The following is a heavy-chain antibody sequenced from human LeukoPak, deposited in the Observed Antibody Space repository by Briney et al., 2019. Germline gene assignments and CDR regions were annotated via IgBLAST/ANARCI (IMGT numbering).Heavy chain of an antibody. CDR2: ITWNSANI. V-gene: IGHV3-9*01. CDR1: GFTFYDYV. J-gene: IGHJ4*02. CDR3: AKGSPYYYDA. Sequence: GRSLRLSCAASGFTFYDYVMHWVRQAPGKGLEWVSCITWNSANIGYADSVKGRFTISRVNAKNSLYLQMNSLRPEDTAIYYCAKGSPYYYDAWGQGTLVTVSS.